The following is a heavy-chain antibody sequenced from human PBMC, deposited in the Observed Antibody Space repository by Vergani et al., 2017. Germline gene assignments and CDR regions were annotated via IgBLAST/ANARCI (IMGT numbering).Heavy chain of an antibody. V-gene: IGHV5-51*01. Sequence: EVQLVQSGAEVKKPGESLRISCKGSGYSFTSYWIGWVRQMPGKGLEWMGIIYPGDSDNRYSPSFQGQVTISADKSISTAYLQWSNLKASDTAMSYCARISKRGGGYSYEVYAFDIWGQGTMVTVSS. D-gene: IGHD5-18*01. CDR2: IYPGDSDN. CDR3: ARISKRGGGYSYEVYAFDI. CDR1: GYSFTSYW. J-gene: IGHJ3*02.